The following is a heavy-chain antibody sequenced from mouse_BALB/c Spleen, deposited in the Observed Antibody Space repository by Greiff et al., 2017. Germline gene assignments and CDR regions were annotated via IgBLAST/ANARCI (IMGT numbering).Heavy chain of an antibody. CDR1: GFTFSSYA. D-gene: IGHD2-14*01. V-gene: IGHV5-6-5*01. J-gene: IGHJ3*01. CDR3: ARNYYRYDAAWFAY. Sequence: EVKLVESGGGLVKPGGSLKLSCAASGFTFSSYAMSWVRQTPEKRLEWVASISSGGSTYYPDSVKGRFTISRDNARNILYLQMSSLRSEDTAMYYCARNYYRYDAAWFAYWGQGTLVTVS. CDR2: ISSGGST.